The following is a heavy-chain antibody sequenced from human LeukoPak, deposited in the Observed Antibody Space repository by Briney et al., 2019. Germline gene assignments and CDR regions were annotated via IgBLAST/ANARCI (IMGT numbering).Heavy chain of an antibody. CDR2: IYYSGST. CDR3: ARGCGAYYDFWSGVYYMDV. J-gene: IGHJ6*03. CDR1: GGSISSYY. Sequence: PSETLSLTCTVSGGSISSYYWSWIRQPPGKGLEWIGYIYYSGSTNYNPSLKSRVTISVDTSKNQFSLKLSSVTAADTAVYYCARGCGAYYDFWSGVYYMDVWGKGTTVTVSS. V-gene: IGHV4-59*01. D-gene: IGHD3-3*01.